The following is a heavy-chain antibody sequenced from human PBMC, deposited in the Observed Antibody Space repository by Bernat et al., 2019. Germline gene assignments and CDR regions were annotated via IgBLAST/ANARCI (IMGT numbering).Heavy chain of an antibody. V-gene: IGHV4-34*01. CDR3: ARGRYCSGGSCRAYWYFDL. CDR1: GFTFSSYA. J-gene: IGHJ2*01. D-gene: IGHD2-15*01. Sequence: VQLLESGGGLVQPGGSLRLSCAASGFTFSSYAMSWVRQAPGKGLEWIGEINHSGSTNYNPSLKSRVTISVDTSKNQFSLKLSSVTAADTAVYYCARGRYCSGGSCRAYWYFDLWGRGTLVTVSS. CDR2: INHSGST.